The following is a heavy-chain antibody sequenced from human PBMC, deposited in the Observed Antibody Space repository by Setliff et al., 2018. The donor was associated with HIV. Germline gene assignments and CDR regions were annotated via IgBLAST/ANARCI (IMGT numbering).Heavy chain of an antibody. CDR1: GFTFSNAW. CDR2: IKSKTDGGTR. Sequence: GGSLRLSCAASGFPSASGFTFSNAWMNWVRQAPGKGLEWVGRIKSKTDGGTRDHAAPVKGRFTISRDDSKNTLYLQMNSLKTEDTAVYYCTTTLGCGGDCYLNYWGQGALVTVSS. CDR3: TTTLGCGGDCYLNY. D-gene: IGHD2-21*01. J-gene: IGHJ4*02. V-gene: IGHV3-15*01.